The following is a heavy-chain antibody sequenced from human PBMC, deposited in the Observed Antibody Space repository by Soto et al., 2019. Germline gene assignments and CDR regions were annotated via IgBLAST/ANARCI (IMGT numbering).Heavy chain of an antibody. CDR3: AKDLYVQPPSGWFDP. V-gene: IGHV3-74*01. CDR2: INSDGTTT. D-gene: IGHD1-26*01. CDR1: GFSLSNSW. J-gene: IGHJ5*02. Sequence: HPGGSLRLSCAGSGFSLSNSWMHWVRQAPGKGPVWVSRINSDGTTTDYADTVKGRFTISRDNSKSTLYLQMMSLRAEDTAVYYCAKDLYVQPPSGWFDPWGQGTVVTVSS.